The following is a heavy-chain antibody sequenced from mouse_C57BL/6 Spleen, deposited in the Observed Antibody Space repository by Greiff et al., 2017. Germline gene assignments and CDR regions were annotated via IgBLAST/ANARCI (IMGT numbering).Heavy chain of an antibody. Sequence: EVMLVESGGGLVKPGGSLKLSCAASGFTFSSYAMSWVRQTPEKRLEWVATISDGGSYTYYPDNVKGRFTISRDNAKNNLYLQMSHLKSEDTAMYYCARRYYDLYAMDYWGQGTSVTVSS. CDR3: ARRYYDLYAMDY. CDR1: GFTFSSYA. V-gene: IGHV5-4*03. D-gene: IGHD2-4*01. CDR2: ISDGGSYT. J-gene: IGHJ4*01.